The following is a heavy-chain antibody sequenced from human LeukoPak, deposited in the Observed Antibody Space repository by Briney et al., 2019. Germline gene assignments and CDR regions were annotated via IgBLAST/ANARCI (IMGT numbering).Heavy chain of an antibody. CDR1: GYTFTAYY. Sequence: ASVKVSCKASGYTFTAYYIHWVRQAPGQGLEWMAWINPDNGGTNYPQKFQGRVTMTRDTSISTVHMELSSLTSDDTAVYYCARAGMIVQPSAQNDLWGQGTLVTVSS. D-gene: IGHD3-22*01. V-gene: IGHV1-2*02. CDR3: ARAGMIVQPSAQNDL. J-gene: IGHJ4*02. CDR2: INPDNGGT.